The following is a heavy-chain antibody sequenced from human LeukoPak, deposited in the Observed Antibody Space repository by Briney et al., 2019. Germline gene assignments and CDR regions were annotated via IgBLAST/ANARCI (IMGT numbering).Heavy chain of an antibody. V-gene: IGHV3-7*01. J-gene: IGHJ5*02. D-gene: IGHD3-10*01. CDR3: ATTLIREVSFT. Sequence: GGSLRLSCAASGFTFTTSWMTWVRQAPGKGFEWVSNINEDGTEKYYVDSVKGRCTISRDNAKRSLYLQMNSLRAEDTAIYYCATTLIREVSFTWGQGTMARDSS. CDR2: INEDGTEK. CDR1: GFTFTTSW.